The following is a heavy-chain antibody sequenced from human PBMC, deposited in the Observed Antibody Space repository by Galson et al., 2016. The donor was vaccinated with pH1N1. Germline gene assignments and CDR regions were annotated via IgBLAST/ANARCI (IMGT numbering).Heavy chain of an antibody. CDR3: ARGGGTYYQTYWYFNL. Sequence: SVKVSCKASGDIFINYPISWVRQAPGQGLEWMGGIMPIFDKPTYAQKFQSRVTITTDKSTSTTYMVLSSLRSEDTAVYYCARGGGTYYQTYWYFNLWGRGTLVTVSS. D-gene: IGHD3-22*01. J-gene: IGHJ2*01. V-gene: IGHV1-69*05. CDR2: IMPIFDKP. CDR1: GDIFINYP.